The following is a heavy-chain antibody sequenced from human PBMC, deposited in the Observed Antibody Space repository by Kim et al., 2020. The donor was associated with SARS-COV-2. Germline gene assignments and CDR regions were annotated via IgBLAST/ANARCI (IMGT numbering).Heavy chain of an antibody. J-gene: IGHJ5*02. CDR3: AKPRYFDWLSHSNWFDP. D-gene: IGHD3-9*01. CDR2: ISGSGGST. Sequence: GGSLRLSCAASGFTFSSYAMSWVRQAPGKGLEWVSAISGSGGSTYYADSVKGRFTISRDNSKNTLYLQMNSLRAEDTAVYYCAKPRYFDWLSHSNWFDPWGQGTLVTVSS. CDR1: GFTFSSYA. V-gene: IGHV3-23*01.